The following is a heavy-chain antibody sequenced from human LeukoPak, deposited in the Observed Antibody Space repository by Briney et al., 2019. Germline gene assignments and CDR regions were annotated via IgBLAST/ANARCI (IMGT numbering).Heavy chain of an antibody. J-gene: IGHJ1*01. Sequence: GGSLRLSCAASGFTLSSYNMNWVRQAPGKGLEWVSSISTGSSYIYYGDSVKGRFTISRDNAKNSLYLQMNSLRVEDTAVYYCARGGGYCSSTSCYLYFQEWGQGTLVTVSS. CDR1: GFTLSSYN. V-gene: IGHV3-21*06. CDR2: ISTGSSYI. D-gene: IGHD2-2*01. CDR3: ARGGGYCSSTSCYLYFQE.